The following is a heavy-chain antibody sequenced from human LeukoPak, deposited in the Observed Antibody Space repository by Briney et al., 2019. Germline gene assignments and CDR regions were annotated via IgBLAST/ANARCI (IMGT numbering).Heavy chain of an antibody. J-gene: IGHJ4*02. Sequence: NPGGSLRLSCVASGLTFTYSDFNWVRQAPGKGLEWLSTITRSSSNLYYADSVKGRFTTSRDDAKDSVYLQVENLRVEDTAIYYRARNFDSWGQGTLVTVSS. CDR1: GLTFTYSD. V-gene: IGHV3-69-1*02. CDR2: ITRSSSNL. CDR3: ARNFDS.